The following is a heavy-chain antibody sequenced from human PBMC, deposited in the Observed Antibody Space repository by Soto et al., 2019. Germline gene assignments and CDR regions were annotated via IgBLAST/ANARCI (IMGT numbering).Heavy chain of an antibody. CDR1: GYSFTSYW. CDR2: IYPGDSDT. CDR3: ARLFSADYDFWSGYSSSYGMDV. Sequence: GESLKISCKGSGYSFTSYWIGWVRQMPGKGLEWMGIIYPGDSDTRYSPSFQGRVTISADKSISTAYLQWSSLKASDTAMYYCARLFSADYDFWSGYSSSYGMDVWGQGTTVTVSS. V-gene: IGHV5-51*01. D-gene: IGHD3-3*01. J-gene: IGHJ6*02.